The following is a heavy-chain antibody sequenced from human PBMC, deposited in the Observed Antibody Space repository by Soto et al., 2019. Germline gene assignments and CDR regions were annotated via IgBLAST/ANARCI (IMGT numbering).Heavy chain of an antibody. D-gene: IGHD3-9*01. Sequence: SETLSLTCTVSGGSVSSGSYYWSRIRQPPGKGLEWIGYIYYSGSTNYNPSLKSRVTISVDTSKNQFSLKLSSVTAADTAVYYCARGIGRYFHTTYYYYGMDVWGQGPTVT. CDR1: GGSVSSGSYY. V-gene: IGHV4-61*01. J-gene: IGHJ6*02. CDR2: IYYSGST. CDR3: ARGIGRYFHTTYYYYGMDV.